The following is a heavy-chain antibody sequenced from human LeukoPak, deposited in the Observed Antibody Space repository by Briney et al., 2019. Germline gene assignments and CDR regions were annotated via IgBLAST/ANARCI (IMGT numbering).Heavy chain of an antibody. CDR3: TTLGNYDYGDYPDY. D-gene: IGHD4-17*01. V-gene: IGHV3-23*01. CDR2: ISGGGVST. CDR1: GFTFSSYA. J-gene: IGHJ4*02. Sequence: GGSLRLSCAASGFTFSSYAMSWVRQAPGKGLEWVSTISGGGVSTYYADSVKGRFAIYRDNSKNTLYLQMNSLRAEDTAVYYCTTLGNYDYGDYPDYWGQGSLVTVSS.